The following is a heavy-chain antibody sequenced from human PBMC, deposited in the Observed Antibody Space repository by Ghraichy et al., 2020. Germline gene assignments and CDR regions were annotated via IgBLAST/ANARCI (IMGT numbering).Heavy chain of an antibody. CDR3: ARGGLIGFWSGYYDRTYFDY. CDR2: IYYSGST. D-gene: IGHD3-3*01. V-gene: IGHV4-59*01. Sequence: SETLSLTCTVSGGSISSYYWSWIRQPPGKGLEWIGYIYYSGSTNYNPSLKSRVTISVDTSKNQFSLKLSSVTAADTAVYYCARGGLIGFWSGYYDRTYFDYWGQGTLVTVSS. J-gene: IGHJ4*02. CDR1: GGSISSYY.